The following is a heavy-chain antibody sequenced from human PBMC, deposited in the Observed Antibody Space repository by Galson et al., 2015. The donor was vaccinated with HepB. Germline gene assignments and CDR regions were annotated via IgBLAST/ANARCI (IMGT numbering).Heavy chain of an antibody. J-gene: IGHJ3*02. CDR2: ISGSGGST. CDR1: GFTFSSYA. CDR3: AKSPEWELPRPWDAFDI. V-gene: IGHV3-23*01. D-gene: IGHD1-26*01. Sequence: SLRLSCAASGFTFSSYAMSWVRQAPGKGLEWVSAISGSGGSTYYADSVKGRFTISRDNSKNTLYLQMNSLRAEDTAVYYCAKSPEWELPRPWDAFDIWGQGTMVPVSS.